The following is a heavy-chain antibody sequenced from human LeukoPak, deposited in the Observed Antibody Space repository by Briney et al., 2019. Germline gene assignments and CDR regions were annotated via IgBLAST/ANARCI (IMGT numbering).Heavy chain of an antibody. CDR3: ARDLMGIGRYYFDY. Sequence: ASVKVSCKASGGTFSSYAISWVRQAPGQGLEWMGGIIPIFGTANYAQKFQGRVTITTDESTSTAYMELGSLRSEDTAVYYCARDLMGIGRYYFDYWGQGTLVTVSS. D-gene: IGHD7-27*01. J-gene: IGHJ4*02. CDR1: GGTFSSYA. V-gene: IGHV1-69*05. CDR2: IIPIFGTA.